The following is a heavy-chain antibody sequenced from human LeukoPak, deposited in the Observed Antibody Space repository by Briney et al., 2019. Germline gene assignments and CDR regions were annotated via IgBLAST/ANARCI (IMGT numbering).Heavy chain of an antibody. CDR1: GFTVSSNY. J-gene: IGHJ4*02. CDR3: ARILRGIDY. CDR2: IYSGGST. D-gene: IGHD3-16*01. Sequence: GGSLRLSCAASGFTVSSNYMSWVRQAPGKGLEWVAGIYSGGSTYYADSVKGRFTISRDKSKNTLYLQMNSLRAEDTAVYYCARILRGIDYWGQGILVTVSS. V-gene: IGHV3-53*01.